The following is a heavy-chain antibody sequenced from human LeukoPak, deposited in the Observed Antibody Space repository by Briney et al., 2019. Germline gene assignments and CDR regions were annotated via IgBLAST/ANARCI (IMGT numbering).Heavy chain of an antibody. CDR2: IGTAGDP. D-gene: IGHD4-23*01. Sequence: GGSLRLSCAASGFTFSNYDMYWVRQAKGKGLEWVSAIGTAGDPHYAGSVKGRFTISRENAKNSLYLQMTSLRAGDTAVYYCARGGNGLDYWGQRTLVTVSS. CDR1: GFTFSNYD. J-gene: IGHJ4*02. V-gene: IGHV3-13*05. CDR3: ARGGNGLDY.